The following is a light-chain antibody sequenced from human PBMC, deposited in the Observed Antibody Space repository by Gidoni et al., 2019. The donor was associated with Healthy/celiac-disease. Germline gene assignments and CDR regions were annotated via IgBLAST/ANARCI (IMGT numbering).Light chain of an antibody. CDR1: QSISSY. J-gene: IGKJ1*01. CDR3: QPSYSTPWT. V-gene: IGKV1-39*01. CDR2: AAC. Sequence: DIQMTQSTSSLSASVGDRVTITCRASQSISSYLNWYQQKPGKAPKLLIYAACSLQSGVPSRFSGSGSGTDFTLSISSLQPEDFATYYCQPSYSTPWTFGQGTKVEIK.